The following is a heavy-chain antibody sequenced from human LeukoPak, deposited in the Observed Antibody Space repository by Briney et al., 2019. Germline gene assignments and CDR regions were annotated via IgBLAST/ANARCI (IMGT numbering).Heavy chain of an antibody. CDR2: ISSSSSYI. CDR1: GFTFSSYS. CDR3: ARLHGSGILQH. J-gene: IGHJ1*01. D-gene: IGHD3-10*01. V-gene: IGHV3-21*01. Sequence: GGSLRLSCAASGFTFSSYSMNWVRQAPGKGLEWVSSISSSSSYIYYADSVKGRFTIPRDNAKNSLYLQMNSLRAEDTAVYYCARLHGSGILQHWGQGTLVTVSS.